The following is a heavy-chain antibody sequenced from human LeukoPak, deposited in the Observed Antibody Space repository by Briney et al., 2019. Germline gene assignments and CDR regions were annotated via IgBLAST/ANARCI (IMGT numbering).Heavy chain of an antibody. CDR1: GGSISSYY. Sequence: SETLSLTCTVSGGSISSYYWSWIRQPPGKGLEWIGYIYTSGSTNYNPSLKSRVTISVDTSKNQFSLKLSSVTAADTAVYYCARVPAAYYYYYMDVWGKGTTVTVSS. V-gene: IGHV4-4*09. CDR2: IYTSGST. CDR3: ARVPAAYYYYYMDV. D-gene: IGHD2-2*01. J-gene: IGHJ6*03.